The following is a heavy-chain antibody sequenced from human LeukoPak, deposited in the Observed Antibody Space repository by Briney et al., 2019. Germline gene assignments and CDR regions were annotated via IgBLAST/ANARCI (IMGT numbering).Heavy chain of an antibody. D-gene: IGHD4-23*01. CDR1: GSTFSSST. V-gene: IGHV3-23*01. J-gene: IGHJ4*02. CDR3: AKEYDYGGKGPSPFDY. Sequence: AGSLRLSCAASGSTFSSSTMGWVRQAPGQGLQWVSAVIGSGTMTSYADSVRGRFTISRDNSKNTLSLQMNSLRAEDTAVYYCAKEYDYGGKGPSPFDYWGQGTLVTISS. CDR2: VIGSGTMT.